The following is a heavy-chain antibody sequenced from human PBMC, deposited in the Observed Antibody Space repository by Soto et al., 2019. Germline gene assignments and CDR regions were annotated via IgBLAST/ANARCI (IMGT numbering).Heavy chain of an antibody. Sequence: SETLSLTCTVSGGSISSDYWSWIRQPPGKGLEWIGYIYYSGSTNYNPSLKSRVTISVDTSKNQFSLKLSSVTAADTAVYYCARSEDDYGDYAYWGQGTLVTVSS. CDR2: IYYSGST. CDR1: GGSISSDY. D-gene: IGHD4-17*01. J-gene: IGHJ4*02. V-gene: IGHV4-59*01. CDR3: ARSEDDYGDYAY.